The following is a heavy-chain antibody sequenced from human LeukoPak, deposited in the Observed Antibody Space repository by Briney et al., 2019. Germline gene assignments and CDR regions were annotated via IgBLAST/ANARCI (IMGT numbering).Heavy chain of an antibody. D-gene: IGHD3-9*01. CDR3: AKWYDILTGIDY. V-gene: IGHV3-23*01. J-gene: IGHJ4*02. CDR2: ISGSGGST. Sequence: GGSLRLPCAASGFTFSSYAMSWVRQAPGKGLEWVSAISGSGGSTYYADSVKGRFTISRDNSKNTLYLQMNSLRAEDTAVYYCAKWYDILTGIDYWGQGTLVTVSS. CDR1: GFTFSSYA.